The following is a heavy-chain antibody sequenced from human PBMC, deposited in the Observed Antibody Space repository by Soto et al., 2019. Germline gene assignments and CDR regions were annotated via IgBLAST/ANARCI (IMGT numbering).Heavy chain of an antibody. CDR2: VYWDDDK. J-gene: IGHJ4*02. D-gene: IGHD3-10*01. Sequence: QITLKESGPTLVKPTQTLTLTCTFSGLSLSTGGVGVGWIRQPPGKALEWLALVYWDDDKRYSPSLKSRLTIIKDTSKNQVVLTMTNMDYVETATYYCARAQWFGDPFDYWGQGTLVTVSS. V-gene: IGHV2-5*02. CDR1: GLSLSTGGVG. CDR3: ARAQWFGDPFDY.